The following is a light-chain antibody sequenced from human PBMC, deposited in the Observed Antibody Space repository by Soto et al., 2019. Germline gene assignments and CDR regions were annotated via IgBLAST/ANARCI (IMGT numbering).Light chain of an antibody. CDR3: ASYTSSNALVL. V-gene: IGLV2-14*03. Sequence: HSALTQPASVSGSPGQSITISCTGTSSDVGGYNYVSWYRHHPGKVPKLIIYDVTDRPSGVSNRFSGSKSGNTASLTISGLQADDEADYYCASYTSSNALVLFGGGTKLTVL. J-gene: IGLJ2*01. CDR2: DVT. CDR1: SSDVGGYNY.